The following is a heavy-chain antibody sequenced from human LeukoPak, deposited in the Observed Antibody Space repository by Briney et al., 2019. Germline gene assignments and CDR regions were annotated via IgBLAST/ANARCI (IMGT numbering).Heavy chain of an antibody. CDR3: ASLISGYPDY. Sequence: GGTLRLSCAASGFTFSSYGMHWVRQAPGKGLEWVAVIRYDGSNKYYADSVKGRFTISRDNSKTTLYLHMNSLRAEDTAVYYCASLISGYPDYWGQGTLVTVSS. CDR1: GFTFSSYG. D-gene: IGHD3-22*01. CDR2: IRYDGSNK. J-gene: IGHJ4*02. V-gene: IGHV3-30*02.